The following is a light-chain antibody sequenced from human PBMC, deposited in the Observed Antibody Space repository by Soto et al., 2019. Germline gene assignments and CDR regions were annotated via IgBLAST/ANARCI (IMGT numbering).Light chain of an antibody. CDR2: GNS. CDR3: QSYDSSLSAVL. J-gene: IGLJ2*01. Sequence: QSVLTQPPSVSGAPGQRVTISCTGSSSNIGAGHDVHWYQQLPGTAPKLLIYGNSNRPSGVPDRFSGSKSDTSASLTITGLPAEDEADYYCQSYDSSLSAVLFGGGTKLTVL. V-gene: IGLV1-40*01. CDR1: SSNIGAGHD.